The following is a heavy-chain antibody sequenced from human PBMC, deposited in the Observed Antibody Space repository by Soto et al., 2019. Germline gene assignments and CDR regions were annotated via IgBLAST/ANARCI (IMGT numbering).Heavy chain of an antibody. Sequence: QLQLQESGPGLVKPSETLSLTCTVSSASISRSSYTWGWIRQPPGKGLEWIGSIYYSGTTYYNPTLNRRGPVSLDTSKNEFSLELTSLTAAATAVYYCARLLGYCISSSCHGHYAMDVWGQGTTVTVSS. D-gene: IGHD2-2*01. V-gene: IGHV4-39*01. CDR3: ARLLGYCISSSCHGHYAMDV. CDR2: IYYSGTT. CDR1: SASISRSSYT. J-gene: IGHJ6*02.